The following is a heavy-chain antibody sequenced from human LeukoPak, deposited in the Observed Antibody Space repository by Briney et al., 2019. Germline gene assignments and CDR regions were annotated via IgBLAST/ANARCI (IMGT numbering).Heavy chain of an antibody. V-gene: IGHV4-59*01. CDR3: ARGKNYYDSSGLSWYFDL. Sequence: SETLCLTCTVSGGSISSYYWSWIRQPPGKGLEWIGYIYYSGSTNYTPSPKSRVTISVDTSKNQFSLKLSSVTAADTAVYYCARGKNYYDSSGLSWYFDLWGRGTLVTVSS. J-gene: IGHJ2*01. CDR2: IYYSGST. D-gene: IGHD3-22*01. CDR1: GGSISSYY.